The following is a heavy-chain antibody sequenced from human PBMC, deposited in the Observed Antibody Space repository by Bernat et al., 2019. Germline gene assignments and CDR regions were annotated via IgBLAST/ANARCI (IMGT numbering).Heavy chain of an antibody. CDR2: ISSSSSYI. V-gene: IGHV3-21*01. J-gene: IGHJ3*02. CDR1: GFTFSSYS. Sequence: EVQLVESGGGLVKPGGSLRLSCAASGFTFSSYSMNWVRQAPGKGLEWVSSISSSSSYIYYADSVKGRFTISRDNAKNSLYLQLNSLRAEYTAVYYCARGCGGSCYFHDAFDIWGQGTMVTVSS. D-gene: IGHD2-15*01. CDR3: ARGCGGSCYFHDAFDI.